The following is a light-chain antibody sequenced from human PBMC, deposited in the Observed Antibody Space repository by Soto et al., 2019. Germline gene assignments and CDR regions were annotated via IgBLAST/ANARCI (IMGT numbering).Light chain of an antibody. Sequence: DIQMTQSPSSLSASVGDRVTITCRASRSISGWLAWYRQKPGKAPGLLMYDASSLESGVPSSFSGSESGTEFTLTISSLQPDDFATYYCQQYNSYPWTFGQGTKVEI. CDR1: RSISGW. CDR2: DAS. V-gene: IGKV1-5*01. J-gene: IGKJ1*01. CDR3: QQYNSYPWT.